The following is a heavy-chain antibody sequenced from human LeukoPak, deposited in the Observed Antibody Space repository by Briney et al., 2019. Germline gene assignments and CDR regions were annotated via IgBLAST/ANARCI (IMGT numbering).Heavy chain of an antibody. Sequence: GGSLRLSCAASGFTFSTYWMHWVRQAPGKGLVWLSRINSDASSTSYADSVRGRFTISRDNAKNSLYLQMNSLRAEDTAVYYCARTAAATSTWAFDIWGQGTMVTVSS. CDR3: ARTAAATSTWAFDI. V-gene: IGHV3-74*01. J-gene: IGHJ3*02. CDR1: GFTFSTYW. CDR2: INSDASST. D-gene: IGHD6-13*01.